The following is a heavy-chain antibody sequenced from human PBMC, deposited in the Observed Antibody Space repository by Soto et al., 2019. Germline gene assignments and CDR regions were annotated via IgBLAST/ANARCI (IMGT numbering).Heavy chain of an antibody. D-gene: IGHD3-16*02. V-gene: IGHV3-7*03. CDR2: IKQDGSEK. CDR3: ARFSGLWGSYPNDY. J-gene: IGHJ4*02. CDR1: GFTFSSYW. Sequence: GGSLRLSCAASGFTFSSYWMSWVRQAPGKGLEWVANIKQDGSEKYYVDSVKGRFTISRDNAKNSLYLQMNILRAEDTAVYYCARFSGLWGSYPNDYWGQGTLVTVSS.